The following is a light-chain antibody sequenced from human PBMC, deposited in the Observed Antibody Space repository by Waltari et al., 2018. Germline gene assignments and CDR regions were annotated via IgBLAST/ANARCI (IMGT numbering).Light chain of an antibody. CDR3: TSQTVDGVVM. CDR1: GSAIADSDF. CDR2: DIT. J-gene: IGLJ3*02. Sequence: QSALPQLASVSGSPGQPITISCTGIGSAIADSDFVSSYQQHPGKAPQFLIYDITNPHSEISARLSASSSSDSGSLTCTGRQPEADGDYCSTSQTVDGVVMFDGGTQVTV. V-gene: IGLV2-14*03.